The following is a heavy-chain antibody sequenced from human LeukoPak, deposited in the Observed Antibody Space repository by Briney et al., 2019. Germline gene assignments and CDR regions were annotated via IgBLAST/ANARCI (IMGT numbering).Heavy chain of an antibody. D-gene: IGHD6-19*01. V-gene: IGHV1-8*02. J-gene: IGHJ5*02. CDR1: GYTFTSYG. CDR3: ARGQRIAVAGTLFYWFDP. CDR2: MNPNSGNT. Sequence: ASVKVSCKASGYTFTSYGISWVRQATGQGLEWMGWMNPNSGNTGYAQKFQGRVTMTRNTSISTAYMELSSLRSEDTAVYYCARGQRIAVAGTLFYWFDPWGQGTLVTASS.